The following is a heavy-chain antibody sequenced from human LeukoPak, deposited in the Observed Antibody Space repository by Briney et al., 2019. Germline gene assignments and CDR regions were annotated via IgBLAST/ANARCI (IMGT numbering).Heavy chain of an antibody. Sequence: GGSLRLSCAASGFTFSGSAMHWVRQASGKGLEWVGRIRSKTNNYATAYAASVKGRFTISRDDSKNTAYLQMNSLKAEDTAVYYCTRNGDSSGYSYYYYGMDVWGQGTTVTVSS. D-gene: IGHD3-22*01. CDR2: IRSKTNNYAT. J-gene: IGHJ6*02. CDR1: GFTFSGSA. V-gene: IGHV3-73*01. CDR3: TRNGDSSGYSYYYYGMDV.